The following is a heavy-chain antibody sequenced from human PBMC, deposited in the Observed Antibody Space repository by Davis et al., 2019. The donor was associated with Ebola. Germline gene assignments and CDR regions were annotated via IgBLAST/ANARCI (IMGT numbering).Heavy chain of an antibody. D-gene: IGHD6-13*01. J-gene: IGHJ4*02. CDR1: GFTFSVYY. Sequence: GGSLRLSCAASGFTFSVYYMSWIRQAPGKGPEWVSSISSSASYKNYADSVKGRFTISRDNSKNTLYLQMNSLRAEDTAVYYCARTGYLDCWGQGTLVTVSS. CDR3: ARTGYLDC. CDR2: ISSSASYK. V-gene: IGHV3-11*03.